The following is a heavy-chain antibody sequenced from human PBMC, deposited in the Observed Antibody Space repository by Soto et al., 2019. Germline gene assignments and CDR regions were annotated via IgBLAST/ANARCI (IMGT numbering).Heavy chain of an antibody. V-gene: IGHV3-33*01. CDR2: IWHDGNNK. CDR1: GFTFSNYG. D-gene: IGHD1-26*01. Sequence: GGSLRLSCAASGFTFSNYGMHWVRQAPGRGLEWVAIIWHDGNNKYYADSVRGRFIISRDNSKNRLYLQMNSLRAEDTAVYYCASDLVGASDSYGLDVWGQGTPVTVSS. J-gene: IGHJ6*02. CDR3: ASDLVGASDSYGLDV.